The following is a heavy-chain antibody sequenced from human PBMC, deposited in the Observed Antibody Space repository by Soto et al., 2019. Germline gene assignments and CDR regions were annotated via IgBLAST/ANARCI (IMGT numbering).Heavy chain of an antibody. V-gene: IGHV4-59*01. D-gene: IGHD1-26*01. CDR2: IYYSGST. CDR3: AKGALVVDY. Sequence: SETLSLTCTVSGGSISSYYWSWIRQPPGKGLEWIGYIYYSGSTNYNPSLKSRVTISVDTSKNQFSLKLSSVTAADTAVYYCAKGALVVDYWGQGTLVTVSS. J-gene: IGHJ4*02. CDR1: GGSISSYY.